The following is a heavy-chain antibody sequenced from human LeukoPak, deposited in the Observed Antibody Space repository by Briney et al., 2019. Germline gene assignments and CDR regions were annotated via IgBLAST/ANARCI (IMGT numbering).Heavy chain of an antibody. J-gene: IGHJ4*02. CDR3: ARRCGGWRGQLIKYYFDY. Sequence: SETLSLTCAVYGGSFSGYYWSWIRQPPGKGLEWIGEINHSGSTNYNPSLKSRVTISVDTSKNQFSLKLSSVTAADTAVYYCARRCGGWRGQLIKYYFDYWGQGTLVTVSS. CDR1: GGSFSGYY. CDR2: INHSGST. V-gene: IGHV4-34*01. D-gene: IGHD6-19*01.